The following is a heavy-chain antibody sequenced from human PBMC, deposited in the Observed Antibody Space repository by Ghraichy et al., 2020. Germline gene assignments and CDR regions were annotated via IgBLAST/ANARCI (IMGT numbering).Heavy chain of an antibody. Sequence: GGSLRLSCAASGFTFSGSAMHWVRQASGKGLEWVGRIRSKADSYATAYAASVKGRFTISRDDSKNTAYLQMNSLKTEDTAVYYCTRPPSTGYWYFDLWGRGTLVTVSS. CDR2: IRSKADSYAT. V-gene: IGHV3-73*01. J-gene: IGHJ2*01. CDR1: GFTFSGSA. CDR3: TRPPSTGYWYFDL.